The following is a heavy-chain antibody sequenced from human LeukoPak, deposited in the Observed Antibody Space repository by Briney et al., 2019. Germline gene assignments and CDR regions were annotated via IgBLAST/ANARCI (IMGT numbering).Heavy chain of an antibody. D-gene: IGHD6-19*01. V-gene: IGHV3-30*03. Sequence: PGGSLRLSCAASGFTFSSYGMHWVRQAPGKGLEWVAVISYDGSNKYYADSVKGRFTISRDNSKNTLYLQMNSLRAEDTAVYYCARVVVDSSGWYSGSYFDYWGQGTLVTVSS. CDR2: ISYDGSNK. CDR1: GFTFSSYG. J-gene: IGHJ4*02. CDR3: ARVVVDSSGWYSGSYFDY.